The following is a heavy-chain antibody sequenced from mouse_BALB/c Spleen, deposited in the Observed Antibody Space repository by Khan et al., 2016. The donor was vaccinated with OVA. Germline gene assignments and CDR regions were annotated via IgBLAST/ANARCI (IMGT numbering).Heavy chain of an antibody. CDR2: ISYSGST. Sequence: EVQLQESGPGLVKPSQSLSLTCTVTGYSITSDYARNWIRQFPGNKLEWMGYISYSGSTSYNPSLKSRISITRDTSKNQFFLQLNSVTTEDTATYYCSRDGRGYAMDYWGQGTSVTGSS. CDR3: SRDGRGYAMDY. CDR1: GYSITSDYA. D-gene: IGHD2-3*01. J-gene: IGHJ4*01. V-gene: IGHV3-2*02.